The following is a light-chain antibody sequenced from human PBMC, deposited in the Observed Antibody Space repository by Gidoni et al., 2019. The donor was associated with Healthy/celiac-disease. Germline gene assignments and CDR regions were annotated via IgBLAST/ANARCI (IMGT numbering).Light chain of an antibody. Sequence: EIVLTQSPATLSLSPGERATLSCRASQSVSSSYLPWYQQKPGLAPRLLIYDASSRATGIPDRFSGSGSGTDFTRTISRLEPEDFAVYYCQQYGSSPCTFXXXTKLEIK. V-gene: IGKV3D-20*01. J-gene: IGKJ2*02. CDR1: QSVSSSY. CDR2: DAS. CDR3: QQYGSSPCT.